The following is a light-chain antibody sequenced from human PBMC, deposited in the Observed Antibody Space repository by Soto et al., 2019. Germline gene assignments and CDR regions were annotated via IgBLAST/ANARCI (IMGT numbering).Light chain of an antibody. CDR1: QSVSNN. CDR3: QQYNNWPPLT. CDR2: GAS. Sequence: EIVMTQSPATLSVSPGERATLSCRASQSVSNNLAWYQQKPGQAPRLLIYGASTRATGIPARFSGSGSGTEFILTISSLQSEDFAVYYWQQYNNWPPLTFGGGTKVEIK. J-gene: IGKJ4*01. V-gene: IGKV3-15*01.